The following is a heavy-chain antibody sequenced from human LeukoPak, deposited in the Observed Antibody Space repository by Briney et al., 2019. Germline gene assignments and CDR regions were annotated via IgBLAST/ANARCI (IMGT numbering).Heavy chain of an antibody. V-gene: IGHV1-46*01. Sequence: GASVKVSCKASGYTFTSYYMHWVRQAPGQGLEWMGIINPSGGSTSYAQKFQGRVTMTRDTSTSTVYMELSSLRSEDTAVYYCARVLLGNPKWELLDYWGQGTLVTVSS. J-gene: IGHJ4*02. CDR1: GYTFTSYY. D-gene: IGHD1-26*01. CDR3: ARVLLGNPKWELLDY. CDR2: INPSGGST.